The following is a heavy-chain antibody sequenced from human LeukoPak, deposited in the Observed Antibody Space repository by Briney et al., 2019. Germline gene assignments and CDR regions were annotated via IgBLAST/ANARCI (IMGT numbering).Heavy chain of an antibody. CDR3: ARDIQLWFDY. D-gene: IGHD5-18*01. CDR1: GFTFSSYW. Sequence: GGSLRLSCTASGFTFSSYWMSWVRQAPGKGLEWVSYISSSSSTIYYADSVKGRFTISRDNAKNSLYLQMNSLRAEDTAVYYCARDIQLWFDYWGQGTLVTVSS. CDR2: ISSSSSTI. J-gene: IGHJ4*02. V-gene: IGHV3-48*01.